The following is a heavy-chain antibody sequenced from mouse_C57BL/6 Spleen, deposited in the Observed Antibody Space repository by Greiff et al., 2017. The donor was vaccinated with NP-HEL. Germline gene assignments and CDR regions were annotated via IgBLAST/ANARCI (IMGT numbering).Heavy chain of an antibody. J-gene: IGHJ4*01. D-gene: IGHD2-4*01. V-gene: IGHV1-82*01. CDR1: GYAFSSSW. CDR3: ARLRLRRGYAMDY. CDR2: IYPGDGDT. Sequence: LVESGPELVKPGASVKISCKASGYAFSSSWMNWVKQRPGKGLEWIGRIYPGDGDTNYNGKFKGKATLTADKSSSTAYMQLSSLTSEDSAVYFCARLRLRRGYAMDYWGQGTSVTVSS.